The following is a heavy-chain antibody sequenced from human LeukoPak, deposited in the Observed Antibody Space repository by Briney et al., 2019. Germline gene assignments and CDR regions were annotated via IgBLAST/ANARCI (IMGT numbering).Heavy chain of an antibody. V-gene: IGHV1-2*02. CDR3: ARAGPITGIVWVY. CDR2: INPNSGGT. D-gene: IGHD1-20*01. J-gene: IGHJ4*02. CDR1: GYTFTGYY. Sequence: ASVKVSCKASGYTFTGYYMHWVRQAPGQGLEWMGWINPNSGGTNYAQKFQGRVIMTRDTSISTAYMELSRLRSDDTAVYYCARAGPITGIVWVYWGQGTLVTVSS.